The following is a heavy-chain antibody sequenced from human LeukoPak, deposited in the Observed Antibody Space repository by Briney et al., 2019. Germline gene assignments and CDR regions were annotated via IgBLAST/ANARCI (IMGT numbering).Heavy chain of an antibody. CDR3: ARDGDYGDYDYYYYMDV. CDR2: ISAYNGNT. Sequence: ASVTVSFTSSGYTFTNYGISWVRQAPGQGVEWMGWISAYNGNTNYTQKLQGRVTITTERSTSTAYMEPRSLRSDDTAVYYCARDGDYGDYDYYYYMDVWGKGTTVTVSS. J-gene: IGHJ6*03. V-gene: IGHV1-18*01. D-gene: IGHD4-17*01. CDR1: GYTFTNYG.